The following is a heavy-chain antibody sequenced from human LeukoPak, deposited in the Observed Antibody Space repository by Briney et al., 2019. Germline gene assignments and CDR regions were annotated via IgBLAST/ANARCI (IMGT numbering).Heavy chain of an antibody. CDR1: GFTFNKYW. CDR3: AVVTVTTTRNGMDV. D-gene: IGHD4-17*01. Sequence: GGSLRLSCAASGFTFNKYWMHWVRQAPGKGLVWVSRINSDGSSTTYADSVKGRFTISRDNAKNTLYLQMNSLRAEGTAVYYCAVVTVTTTRNGMDVWGQGTTVTVSS. V-gene: IGHV3-74*03. CDR2: INSDGSST. J-gene: IGHJ6*02.